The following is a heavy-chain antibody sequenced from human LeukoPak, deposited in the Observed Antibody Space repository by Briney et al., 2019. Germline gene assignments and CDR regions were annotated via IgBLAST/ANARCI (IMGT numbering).Heavy chain of an antibody. V-gene: IGHV3-23*01. CDR3: ARDRSGSYPNWFDP. D-gene: IGHD3-10*01. Sequence: PGGSLRLSCEASGFTFSSYGMSWVRQAPGKGLEWVSAITGNGANTFYADSVKGRFTISRDNSKNTMYLQMNSLRAEDTALYYCARDRSGSYPNWFDPWGQGTLVTVSS. J-gene: IGHJ5*02. CDR2: ITGNGANT. CDR1: GFTFSSYG.